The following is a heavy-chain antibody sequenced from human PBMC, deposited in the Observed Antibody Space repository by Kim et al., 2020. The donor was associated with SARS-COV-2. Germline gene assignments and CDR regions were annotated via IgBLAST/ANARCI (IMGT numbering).Heavy chain of an antibody. D-gene: IGHD2-2*02. Sequence: ASVKVSCKASGYTFTSYYMHWVRQAPGQGLEWMGIINPSGGSTSYAQKFQGRVTMTRDTSTSTVYMELSSLRSEDTAVYYCAREHCSSTSCYTGWFDPWGQGTLVTVSS. V-gene: IGHV1-46*01. CDR3: AREHCSSTSCYTGWFDP. CDR2: INPSGGST. CDR1: GYTFTSYY. J-gene: IGHJ5*02.